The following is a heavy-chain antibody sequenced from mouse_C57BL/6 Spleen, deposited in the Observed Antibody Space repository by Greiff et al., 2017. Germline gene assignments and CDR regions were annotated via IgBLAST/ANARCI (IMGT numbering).Heavy chain of an antibody. CDR1: GYTFTSYW. Sequence: QFQLQQPGAELVRPGSSVKLSCKASGYTFTSYWMHWVKQRPIQGLEWIGNIDPSDSETHYNQKFKDKATLTVDKSSSTAYMQLSSLTSEDSAVYYCARSDYAGDYFDYWGQGTTLTVSS. D-gene: IGHD2-13*01. CDR3: ARSDYAGDYFDY. V-gene: IGHV1-52*01. CDR2: IDPSDSET. J-gene: IGHJ2*01.